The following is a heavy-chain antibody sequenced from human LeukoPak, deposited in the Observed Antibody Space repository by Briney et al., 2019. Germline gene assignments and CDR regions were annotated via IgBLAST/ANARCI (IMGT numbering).Heavy chain of an antibody. CDR3: ARALGGELHPGPPFDY. V-gene: IGHV3-48*01. CDR2: ISSSSSTI. CDR1: GFTFSSYS. D-gene: IGHD1-26*01. Sequence: GGSLRLSCAAAGFTFSSYSMNWVRQAPGKGLEWVSYISSSSSTIHYADSVKGRFTISRDNAKNSLYLQMNSLRAEDTAVYYCARALGGELHPGPPFDYWGQGTLVTVSS. J-gene: IGHJ4*02.